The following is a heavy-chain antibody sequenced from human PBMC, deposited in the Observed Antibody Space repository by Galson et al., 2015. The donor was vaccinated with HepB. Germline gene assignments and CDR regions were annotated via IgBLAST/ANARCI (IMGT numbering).Heavy chain of an antibody. CDR3: ARDGSRDCSGPTCYFYCYHYMDV. CDR1: RFTFDNYA. CDR2: ISGSGGST. J-gene: IGHJ6*03. D-gene: IGHD2-15*01. Sequence: SLRLSCAASRFTFDNYAMSWVRQAPGKGLEWVAGISGSGGSTYSADSVKGRFTISRDNSKNMLFLEMNSLRADDAAVYYCARDGSRDCSGPTCYFYCYHYMDVWGKGTTVTVSS. V-gene: IGHV3-23*01.